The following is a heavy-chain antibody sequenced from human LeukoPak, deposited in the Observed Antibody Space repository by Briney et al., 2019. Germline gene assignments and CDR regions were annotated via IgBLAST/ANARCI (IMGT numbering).Heavy chain of an antibody. J-gene: IGHJ6*03. CDR1: GFTFSSYS. CDR3: VRLSRGAMNYYMDV. Sequence: GGSLRLSCAASGFTFSSYSMNWVRQAPGKGLEWVGRSRNKANSYSTTFGKSVKGRLTISRDESENSLYLQLNSLKTEDTGVYYCVRLSRGAMNYYMDVWGKGTTVTISS. V-gene: IGHV3-72*01. CDR2: SRNKANSYST. D-gene: IGHD3-10*01.